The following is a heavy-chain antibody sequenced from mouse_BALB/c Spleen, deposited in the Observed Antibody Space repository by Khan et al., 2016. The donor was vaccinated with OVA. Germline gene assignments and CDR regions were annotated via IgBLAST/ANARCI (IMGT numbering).Heavy chain of an antibody. V-gene: IGHV1S56*01. CDR2: FYPGDGST. J-gene: IGHJ4*01. CDR3: AREGLRGVAIDY. D-gene: IGHD2-4*01. Sequence: QVQLQQSGPELVKPGALVKISCKASGYTFTAYDRNWVRQRSGQGLEWCGWFYPGDGSTKYNENFMGKVTLTGDRSSNTAYKQLSSLTSEKSAVEFCAREGLRGVAIDYWGQGTSVSVSS. CDR1: GYTFTAYD.